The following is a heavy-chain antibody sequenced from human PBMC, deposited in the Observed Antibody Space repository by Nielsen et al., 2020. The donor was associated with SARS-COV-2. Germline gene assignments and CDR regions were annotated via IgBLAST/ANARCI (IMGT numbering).Heavy chain of an antibody. CDR3: ARAGYSYASSYYYYMDV. D-gene: IGHD5-18*01. Sequence: SETLSLTCTVSGYSISSGYYWGWIRQPPGKGLEWIGSIYHSGSTYYNPCLKSRVTISVDTSKNQFSLKLSSVTAADTAVYYCARAGYSYASSYYYYMDVWGKGTTVTVSS. V-gene: IGHV4-38-2*02. CDR2: IYHSGST. CDR1: GYSISSGYY. J-gene: IGHJ6*03.